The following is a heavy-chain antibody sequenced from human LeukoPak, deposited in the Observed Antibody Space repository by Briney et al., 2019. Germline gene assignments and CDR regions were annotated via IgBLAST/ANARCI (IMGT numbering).Heavy chain of an antibody. CDR1: GFTFSGYW. V-gene: IGHV3-7*01. D-gene: IGHD6-6*01. J-gene: IGHJ5*02. CDR2: MKQDGSER. Sequence: PGGSLRLSCAASGFTFSGYWMCWVRQAPGKGLEWVANMKQDGSERYYVDSVKGRFTISRDNAQNSLYLQMNSLRAEDTAVYYCARGVRAQCSSNWFDPWGRGTLVTVSS. CDR3: ARGVRAQCSSNWFDP.